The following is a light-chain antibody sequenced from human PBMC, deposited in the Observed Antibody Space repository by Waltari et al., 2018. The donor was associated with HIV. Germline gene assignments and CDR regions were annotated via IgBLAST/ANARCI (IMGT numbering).Light chain of an antibody. V-gene: IGLV6-57*03. CDR1: SGAIDSTY. J-gene: IGLJ3*02. Sequence: FVLTQPHSVSQSPGKTVTISCHSSGAIDSTYIHWWQHRPGNVPRTVIHEDTRRPSGVPDRFSGSIDRSSNSASLTISGLEPEDEADYYCHSYDATFQVFGGGTRLTVL. CDR3: HSYDATFQV. CDR2: EDT.